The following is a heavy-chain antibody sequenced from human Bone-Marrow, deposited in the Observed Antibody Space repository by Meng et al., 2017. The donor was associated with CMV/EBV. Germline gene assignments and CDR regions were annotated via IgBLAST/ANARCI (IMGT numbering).Heavy chain of an antibody. CDR3: ARVAYDFGSGYYRAYYYYGMDV. Sequence: ASVKVSCKASGYTFTSYDINWVRQATGQGLEWMGWMNPNSGNTGYAQKFQGRVTMTTDTSTSTAYMELRSLRSDDTAVYYCARVAYDFGSGYYRAYYYYGMDVWGQGTTVTRLL. CDR2: MNPNSGNT. V-gene: IGHV1-8*02. CDR1: GYTFTSYD. D-gene: IGHD3-3*01. J-gene: IGHJ6*02.